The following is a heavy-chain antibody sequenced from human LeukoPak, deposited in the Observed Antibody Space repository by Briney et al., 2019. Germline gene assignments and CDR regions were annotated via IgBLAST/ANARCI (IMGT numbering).Heavy chain of an antibody. J-gene: IGHJ4*02. CDR3: ARAKGYRFGLFDY. CDR1: GGSFSGYY. D-gene: IGHD3-10*01. CDR2: INHSGST. Sequence: PSETPSLTCAVYGGSFSGYYWSWIRQPPGKGLEWIGEINHSGSTNYNPSLKSRVTISVDTSKNQFSLKLSSVTAADTAVYYCARAKGYRFGLFDYWGQGTLVTVSS. V-gene: IGHV4-34*01.